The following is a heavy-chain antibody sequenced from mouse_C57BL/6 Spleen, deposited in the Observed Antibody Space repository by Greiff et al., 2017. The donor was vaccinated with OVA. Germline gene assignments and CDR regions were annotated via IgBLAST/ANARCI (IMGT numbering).Heavy chain of an antibody. CDR3: AGGGQLRLRFAY. CDR2: ISSGSSTT. J-gene: IGHJ3*01. D-gene: IGHD3-2*02. CDR1: GFTFSDYG. V-gene: IGHV5-17*01. Sequence: EVMLVESGGGLVKPGGSLKLSCAASGFTFSDYGMHWVRQAPEKGLEWVAYISSGSSTTYYADTVKGRFTISRDNAKNTLFLQMTSLRSEDTAMYYCAGGGQLRLRFAYWGQGTLVTVSA.